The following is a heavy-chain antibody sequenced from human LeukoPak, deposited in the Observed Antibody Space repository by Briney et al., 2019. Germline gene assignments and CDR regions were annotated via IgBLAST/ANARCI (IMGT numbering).Heavy chain of an antibody. CDR1: GYTFTSYG. Sequence: ASVKVSCKASGYTFTSYGISWVRQASGQGLEWMGWISAYNGNTNYAQKLQGRVTMTTDTSTSTAYMELRSLRSDDTAVYYCARGGPDYYDSSGYTPLTYWGQGTLVTVSS. CDR2: ISAYNGNT. D-gene: IGHD3-22*01. CDR3: ARGGPDYYDSSGYTPLTY. J-gene: IGHJ4*02. V-gene: IGHV1-18*01.